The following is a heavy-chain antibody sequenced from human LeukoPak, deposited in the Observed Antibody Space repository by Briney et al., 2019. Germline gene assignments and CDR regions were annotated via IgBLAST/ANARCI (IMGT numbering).Heavy chain of an antibody. CDR3: ARDNYGVSLFDS. CDR1: GYTVPNYY. Sequence: ASVKVSCKASGYTVPNYYVHWLRQAPGQGLEWVGMINPTGRYTRHAQNFQGRVTMTRDASTHTAYMELNSLRSEDTAVYYCARDNYGVSLFDSWGQGTLVTVSS. D-gene: IGHD4-17*01. V-gene: IGHV1-46*01. J-gene: IGHJ4*02. CDR2: INPTGRYT.